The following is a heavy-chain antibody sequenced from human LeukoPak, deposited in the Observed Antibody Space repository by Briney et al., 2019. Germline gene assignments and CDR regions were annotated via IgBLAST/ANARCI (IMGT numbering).Heavy chain of an antibody. V-gene: IGHV5-51*01. CDR1: GYTFNIYW. CDR2: IYPGDSQT. J-gene: IGHJ3*02. Sequence: GESLKISCKGSGYTFNIYWIGWVRQMPGRGLEWMGIIYPGDSQTRYSPSFQGQVTMSADKSTSTAYLQWSSLKASDTAMYYCARYNYGANLVGDAFDIWGQGTMVTVSS. D-gene: IGHD4-23*01. CDR3: ARYNYGANLVGDAFDI.